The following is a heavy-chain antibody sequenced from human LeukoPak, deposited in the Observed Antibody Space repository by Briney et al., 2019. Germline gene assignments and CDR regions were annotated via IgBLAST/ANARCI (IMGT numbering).Heavy chain of an antibody. CDR1: GGSISSGGYY. CDR3: ARGDVDTAMVTDY. D-gene: IGHD5-18*01. CDR2: IYYSGST. Sequence: PSETLSLTCTVSGGSISSGGYYWSWIRQHPGKGLEWIGYIYYSGSTYYNPSLKSRVTISVDTSKNQFSPKLSSVTAADTAVYYCARGDVDTAMVTDYWGQGTLVTVSS. J-gene: IGHJ4*02. V-gene: IGHV4-31*03.